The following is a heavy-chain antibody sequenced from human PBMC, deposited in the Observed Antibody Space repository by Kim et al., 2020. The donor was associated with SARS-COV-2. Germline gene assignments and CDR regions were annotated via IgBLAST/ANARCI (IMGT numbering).Heavy chain of an antibody. D-gene: IGHD2-15*01. CDR3: ARGGGGHCSGGACHSGDY. CDR2: ISTYSGDT. J-gene: IGHJ4*02. V-gene: IGHV1-18*01. Sequence: ASVKVSCKASGYVFTSYGITWVRQAPGQGLEWMGWISTYSGDTKYAQKLQDKVTMTVDRSATTAYLELRSLRSDDTATYYCARGGGGHCSGGACHSGDYWGKGTLVTVTS. CDR1: GYVFTSYG.